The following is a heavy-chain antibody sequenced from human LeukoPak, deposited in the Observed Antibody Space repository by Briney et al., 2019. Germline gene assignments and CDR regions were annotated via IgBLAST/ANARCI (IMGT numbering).Heavy chain of an antibody. CDR1: GFTFSSYA. D-gene: IGHD3-9*01. J-gene: IGHJ5*02. CDR3: ARDLTTYYDILTGYRSSNWFDP. V-gene: IGHV3-30*04. Sequence: GRSLRLSCAASGFTFSSYAMHWARQAPGKGLECVAVISYDGSNKYYADSVKGRFTISRDNSKNTLYLQMNSLRAEDTAVYYCARDLTTYYDILTGYRSSNWFDPWGQGTLVTVSS. CDR2: ISYDGSNK.